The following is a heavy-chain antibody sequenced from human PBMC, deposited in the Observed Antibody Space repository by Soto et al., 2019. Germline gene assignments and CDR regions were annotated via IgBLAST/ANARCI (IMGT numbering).Heavy chain of an antibody. CDR1: GGSFSGYY. D-gene: IGHD3-3*01. J-gene: IGHJ6*02. CDR3: ARGPTLRFLEWLLSKAKTGYYYYGMDV. CDR2: INLSGST. V-gene: IGHV4-34*01. Sequence: SETLSLTCAVYGGSFSGYYWSWIRQPPGKGLEWIGEINLSGSTNYNPSLKSRVTISVDTSKNQFSLKLSSVTAADTAVYYCARGPTLRFLEWLLSKAKTGYYYYGMDVWGQGTTVTVSS.